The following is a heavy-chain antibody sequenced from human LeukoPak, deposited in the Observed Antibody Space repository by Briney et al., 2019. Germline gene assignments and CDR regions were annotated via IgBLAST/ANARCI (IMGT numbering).Heavy chain of an antibody. Sequence: GGSLRLSCAASGFSFSTSAMTWVRQAPGKGLEWVSSISTNGGRTYYADSVKGRFTISRDNSKNTLYLQMKSLRAEDTAVYYCAKVRDYDFWSGYTTPYYFDYWGQGTLVTVSS. CDR1: GFSFSTSA. J-gene: IGHJ4*02. CDR3: AKVRDYDFWSGYTTPYYFDY. CDR2: ISTNGGRT. D-gene: IGHD3-3*01. V-gene: IGHV3-23*01.